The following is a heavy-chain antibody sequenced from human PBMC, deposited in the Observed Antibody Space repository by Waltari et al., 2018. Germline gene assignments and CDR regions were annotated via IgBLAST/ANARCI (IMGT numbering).Heavy chain of an antibody. CDR1: GGTFSSYT. CDR3: ARVNVGYCSSTSCYALGH. CDR2: IIPILGIA. V-gene: IGHV1-69*02. D-gene: IGHD2-2*01. Sequence: QVQLVQSGAEVKKPGSSVKVSCKASGGTFSSYTISWVRQAPDQGLEWMGRIIPILGIANYAQKFQGRVTITADKSTSTAYMELSSLRSEDTAVYYCARVNVGYCSSTSCYALGHWGQGTLVTVSS. J-gene: IGHJ4*02.